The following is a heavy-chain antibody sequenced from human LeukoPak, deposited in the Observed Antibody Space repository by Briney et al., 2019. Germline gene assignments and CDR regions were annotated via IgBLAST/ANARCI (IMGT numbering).Heavy chain of an antibody. Sequence: SVKVSWKASGGTFSSYTISWVRQAPEQGLEWMGRIIPILGIANYAQKFQGRVTITADKSTSTAYMELSSLRSEDTAVYYCARDRSGYNPEYFQHWGQGTLVTVSS. CDR2: IIPILGIA. V-gene: IGHV1-69*04. CDR3: ARDRSGYNPEYFQH. J-gene: IGHJ1*01. D-gene: IGHD3-22*01. CDR1: GGTFSSYT.